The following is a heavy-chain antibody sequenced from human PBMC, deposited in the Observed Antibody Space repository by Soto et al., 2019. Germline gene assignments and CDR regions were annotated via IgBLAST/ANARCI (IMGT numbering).Heavy chain of an antibody. D-gene: IGHD3-22*01. CDR2: IWYDGSNK. Sequence: QVQLVESGGGVVQPGRSLRLSCAASGFTFSSYGMHWVRQAPGKGLEWVAVIWYDGSNKYYADSVKGRFTISRDNSKNTLYRQMNSLRAEDTAVYYCAREGPSYYYDITGFRGIQEEAFDIWGQGTMVTVSS. CDR1: GFTFSSYG. CDR3: AREGPSYYYDITGFRGIQEEAFDI. J-gene: IGHJ3*02. V-gene: IGHV3-33*01.